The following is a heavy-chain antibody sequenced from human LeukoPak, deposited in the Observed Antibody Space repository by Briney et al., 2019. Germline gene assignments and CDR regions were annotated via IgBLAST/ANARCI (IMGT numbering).Heavy chain of an antibody. D-gene: IGHD3-22*01. CDR3: ARVKGRYYDSSGYYGGFDY. CDR2: INHSGST. CDR1: GGSISSSNW. Sequence: PSGTLSLTCAVSGGSISSSNWWSWVRQPPGKGLEWIGEINHSGSTNYNPSLKSRVTISVDTSKNQFSLKLSSVTAADTAVYYCARVKGRYYDSSGYYGGFDYWGQGTLVTVSS. V-gene: IGHV4-4*02. J-gene: IGHJ4*02.